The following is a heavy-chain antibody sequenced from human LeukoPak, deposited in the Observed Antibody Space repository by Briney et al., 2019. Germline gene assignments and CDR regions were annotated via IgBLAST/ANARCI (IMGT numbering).Heavy chain of an antibody. J-gene: IGHJ3*01. V-gene: IGHV3-7*01. Sequence: GGSLRLSCVASGFTFSHYWMTWYRQAPGKGLEWVANINQDGSVQLYGDSVRGRFTISRDNAKNSVYIQMNSLRVEDTAMYYCARDHNVAHVWGQGTMVTVSS. D-gene: IGHD2-21*01. CDR1: GFTFSHYW. CDR3: ARDHNVAHV. CDR2: INQDGSVQ.